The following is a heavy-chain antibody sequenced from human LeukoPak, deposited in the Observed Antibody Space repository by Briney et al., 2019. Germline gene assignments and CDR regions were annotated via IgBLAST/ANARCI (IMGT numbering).Heavy chain of an antibody. CDR3: AREIGEDFWSGYYYFDY. Sequence: PGGSLRLSCAASGFTFDDYAMHWVRQAPGKGLEWVSGISWNSGSIGYADSVKGRFTISRDNAKNSLYLQMNSLRAEDTAVYYCAREIGEDFWSGYYYFDYWGQGTLVTVSS. D-gene: IGHD3-3*01. J-gene: IGHJ4*02. CDR1: GFTFDDYA. CDR2: ISWNSGSI. V-gene: IGHV3-9*01.